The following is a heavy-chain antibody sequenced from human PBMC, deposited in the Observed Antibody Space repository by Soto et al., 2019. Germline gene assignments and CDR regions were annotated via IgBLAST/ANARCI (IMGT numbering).Heavy chain of an antibody. V-gene: IGHV3-48*01. D-gene: IGHD3-16*01. CDR3: ARDFPYDYIWGSTYYFDY. Sequence: GGSLRVSCAASGFTFSSYSMNWVRQAPGKGLEWVSYISSSSSTIYYADSVKGRFTISRDNAKNSLYLQMNSLRAEDTAVYYCARDFPYDYIWGSTYYFDYCGQGTLVTVSS. CDR2: ISSSSSTI. CDR1: GFTFSSYS. J-gene: IGHJ4*02.